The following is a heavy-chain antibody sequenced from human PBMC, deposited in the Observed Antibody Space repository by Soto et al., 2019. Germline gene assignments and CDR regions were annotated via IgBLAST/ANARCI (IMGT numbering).Heavy chain of an antibody. D-gene: IGHD5-18*01. J-gene: IGHJ4*02. CDR2: ITGDATTT. CDR1: GFTFSTYA. V-gene: IGHV3-23*01. Sequence: EVHLLESGGGLVQPGGSLRLSCAASGFTFSTYAMSWVRQAPGKGLEWVSAITGDATTTFYADSVKGRFTISRDNSKNTLYLQMDSLGGEDTAVYYCAKRHTYEPHYSVDSWGQGVLVTVSS. CDR3: AKRHTYEPHYSVDS.